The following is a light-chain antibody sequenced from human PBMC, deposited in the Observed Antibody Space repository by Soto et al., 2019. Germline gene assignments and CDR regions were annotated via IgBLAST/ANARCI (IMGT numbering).Light chain of an antibody. CDR2: GAF. J-gene: IGKJ1*01. CDR1: QSVSSSY. CDR3: QQYNDWPLT. Sequence: EIVLTHSPGTLSLSPGERATLSFSSSQSVSSSYLAWYQQKPGQAPSLLIYGAFTRATGIPARFSGTGSGTEFTLTISSLQSEDFALYYCQQYNDWPLTFGQGTKVDIK. V-gene: IGKV3-15*01.